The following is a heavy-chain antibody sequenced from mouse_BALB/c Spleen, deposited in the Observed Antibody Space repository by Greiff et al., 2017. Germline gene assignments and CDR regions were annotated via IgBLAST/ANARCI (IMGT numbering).Heavy chain of an antibody. D-gene: IGHD1-1*01. J-gene: IGHJ4*01. Sequence: VMLVESGPGLVAPSQSLSITCTVSGFSLTSYGVHWVRQPPGKGLEWLGVIWAGGSTNYNSALMSRLSISKDNSKSQVFLKLNSLQTDDTATYYCAKERGDYYGSSYRNAMDYWGQGTSVTVSS. V-gene: IGHV2-9*02. CDR3: AKERGDYYGSSYRNAMDY. CDR2: IWAGGST. CDR1: GFSLTSYG.